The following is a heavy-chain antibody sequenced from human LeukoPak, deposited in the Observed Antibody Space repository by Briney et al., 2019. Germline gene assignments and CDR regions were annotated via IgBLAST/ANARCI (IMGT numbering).Heavy chain of an antibody. CDR3: ARYAIPVITNNDVYAFDV. CDR2: IYASGST. Sequence: SETLSLTCTVSGGSISSHYWNWIRQPVGKGLEWIGRIYASGSTNYNPSLKSRVTLSVETSKNQLSLKLSSVTAADTAVYYCARYAIPVITNNDVYAFDVWGQGTMVTVSS. CDR1: GGSISSHY. D-gene: IGHD2/OR15-2a*01. J-gene: IGHJ3*01. V-gene: IGHV4-4*07.